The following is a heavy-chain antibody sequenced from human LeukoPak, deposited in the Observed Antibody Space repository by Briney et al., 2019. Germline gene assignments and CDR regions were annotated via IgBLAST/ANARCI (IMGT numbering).Heavy chain of an antibody. J-gene: IGHJ4*02. V-gene: IGHV1-2*02. D-gene: IGHD3-10*01. CDR2: IHPRKGDT. CDR1: GYSFTAFY. Sequence: EASVRVSCKASGYSFTAFYIHWVRQAPGQGLEWMGWIHPRKGDTQYAQKFQDRVTMTRDTSTRTAYMDLSSLGSDDTAVYYCAGDGDYGTGSYYRGCYDCWGQGILVTVSS. CDR3: AGDGDYGTGSYYRGCYDC.